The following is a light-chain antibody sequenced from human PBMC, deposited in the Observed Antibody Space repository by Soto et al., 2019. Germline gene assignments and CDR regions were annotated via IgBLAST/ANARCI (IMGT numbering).Light chain of an antibody. J-gene: IGKJ4*01. V-gene: IGKV1-39*01. CDR2: GAC. Sequence: DIPLSQSPSSLSASVGDRVTITCRVSQGISSYFTWYRQKPGRAPTLLISGACTLQSGVPLRISGSRSGTDFIFTINSLQPEDFATYYCQQSYFTPLTFGGGTKVDIK. CDR3: QQSYFTPLT. CDR1: QGISSY.